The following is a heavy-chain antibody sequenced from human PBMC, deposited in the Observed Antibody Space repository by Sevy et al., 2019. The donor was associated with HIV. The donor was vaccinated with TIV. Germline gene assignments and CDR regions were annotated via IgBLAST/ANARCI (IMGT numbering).Heavy chain of an antibody. J-gene: IGHJ4*02. Sequence: GGSLRLSCAASGFTFSKYSMNWVRQPPGKGLEWVSTLSFGCGEINYADSVKGRFTISRDNSKSSVYLQMNNLRPDDMAVYYCAREGCTKPHDYWGQGTLVTVSS. CDR3: AREGCTKPHDY. CDR2: LSFGCGEI. D-gene: IGHD2-8*01. V-gene: IGHV3-23*01. CDR1: GFTFSKYS.